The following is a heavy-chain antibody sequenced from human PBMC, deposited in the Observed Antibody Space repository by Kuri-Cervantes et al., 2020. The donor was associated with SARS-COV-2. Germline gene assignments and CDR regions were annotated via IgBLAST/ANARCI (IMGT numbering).Heavy chain of an antibody. CDR1: GGSISSYY. CDR2: IYHSGST. Sequence: GSLRLSCTVSGGSISSYYWSWIRQPAGKGLEWIGSIYHSGSTYYNPSLKSRVTISVDTSKNQFSLKLSSVTAADTAVYYCARPGIVGASSYFDYWGQGTLVTVSS. V-gene: IGHV4-59*08. J-gene: IGHJ4*02. D-gene: IGHD1-26*01. CDR3: ARPGIVGASSYFDY.